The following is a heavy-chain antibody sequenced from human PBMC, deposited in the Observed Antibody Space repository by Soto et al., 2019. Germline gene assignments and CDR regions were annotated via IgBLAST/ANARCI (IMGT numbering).Heavy chain of an antibody. V-gene: IGHV1-18*01. CDR1: GYTFTSYG. J-gene: IGHJ4*02. CDR3: ARDEENDILTGQYGGFDY. CDR2: ISAYNGNT. D-gene: IGHD3-9*01. Sequence: ASVKVSCKASGYTFTSYGISWVRQAPGQGLEWMGWISAYNGNTNYAQKLQGRVTMTTDTSTSTAYMELRSLRSDDTAVYYCARDEENDILTGQYGGFDYWGQGTLVNVSS.